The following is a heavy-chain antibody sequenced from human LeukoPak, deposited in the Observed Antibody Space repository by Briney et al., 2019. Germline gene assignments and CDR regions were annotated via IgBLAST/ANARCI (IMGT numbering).Heavy chain of an antibody. CDR3: ARDSFETDIDY. CDR2: IKEDGSEK. CDR1: GFTFSDYW. V-gene: IGHV3-7*01. Sequence: GGSLRLSCGVSGFTFSDYWMNWVRQAPGKGLEWVANIKEDGSEKYYVESMKGRFTISRDNVKNSLYLQINSLRAEDTAVYYCARDSFETDIDYWGQGTLVTVSS. J-gene: IGHJ4*02. D-gene: IGHD1-14*01.